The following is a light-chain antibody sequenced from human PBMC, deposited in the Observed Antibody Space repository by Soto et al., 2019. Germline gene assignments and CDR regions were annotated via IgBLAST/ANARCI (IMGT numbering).Light chain of an antibody. CDR3: SSYTSSSTRVV. V-gene: IGLV2-14*01. CDR1: SSDVGGYNY. J-gene: IGLJ2*01. Sequence: QSVLTQPASVSGSPGQSITISCTGTSSDVGGYNYVSWYQQHPGKAPKLMIYDVSNRPSGVSNRFSGSKSGNTASLTISGLQAEDEADYYCSSYTSSSTRVVFVGGNKVTVL. CDR2: DVS.